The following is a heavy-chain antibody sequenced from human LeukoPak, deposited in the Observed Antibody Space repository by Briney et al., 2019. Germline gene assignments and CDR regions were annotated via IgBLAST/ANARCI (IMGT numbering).Heavy chain of an antibody. J-gene: IGHJ4*02. D-gene: IGHD6-19*01. CDR2: ISGSGGST. V-gene: IGHV3-23*01. CDR3: ARDHLSDSGWFDY. CDR1: GFTFSSYA. Sequence: PGGSLRLSCTASGFTFSSYAMSWVRQDPGKGLEWVSVISGSGGSTYYADSVKGRFTISRDNAKNSLYLQMNSLRAEDTAVYYCARDHLSDSGWFDYWGQGTLVTVSS.